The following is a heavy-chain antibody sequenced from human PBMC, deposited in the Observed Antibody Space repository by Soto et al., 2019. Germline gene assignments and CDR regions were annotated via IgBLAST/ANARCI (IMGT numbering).Heavy chain of an antibody. CDR1: GFTFSSYS. V-gene: IGHV3-21*01. CDR2: ISSSSSYI. CDR3: ARVPTIAARLRHMDV. Sequence: GGSLKLSCAASGFTFSSYSMNWVRQAPGKGLEWVSSISSSSSYIYYADSVKGRFTISRDNAKNSLYLQMNSLRAEDTAVYYCARVPTIAARLRHMDVWGKGTTVTVSS. D-gene: IGHD6-6*01. J-gene: IGHJ6*03.